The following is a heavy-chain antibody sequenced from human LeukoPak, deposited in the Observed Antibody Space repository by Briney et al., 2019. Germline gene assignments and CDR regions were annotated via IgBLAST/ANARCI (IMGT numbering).Heavy chain of an antibody. V-gene: IGHV3-30*03. CDR3: ARGSYCSGGSCYSAY. J-gene: IGHJ4*02. CDR1: GITFSSYG. D-gene: IGHD2-15*01. Sequence: GGSLRLSCAASGITFSSYGMHWVRQAPGKGLEWLALISYDGSNKYYVDSVKGRFTISRDNSENILYLQMGSLRAEDMAVYYCARGSYCSGGSCYSAYWGQGTLVTVSS. CDR2: ISYDGSNK.